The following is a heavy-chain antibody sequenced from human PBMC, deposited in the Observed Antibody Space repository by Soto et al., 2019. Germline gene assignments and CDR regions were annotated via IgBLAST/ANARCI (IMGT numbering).Heavy chain of an antibody. V-gene: IGHV4-34*01. CDR3: ANRRAYRSGGSCSAFRY. CDR2: INHSGST. J-gene: IGHJ4*02. CDR1: GGSFSGYY. D-gene: IGHD2-15*01. Sequence: PSETLSLTCAVYGGSFSGYYWSWIRQPPGKGLEWIGEINHSGSTNYNPSLKSRVTISVDTSKNQFSLKLSSVTAADTAVYYCANRRAYRSGGSCSAFRYWGQGTLVTVSS.